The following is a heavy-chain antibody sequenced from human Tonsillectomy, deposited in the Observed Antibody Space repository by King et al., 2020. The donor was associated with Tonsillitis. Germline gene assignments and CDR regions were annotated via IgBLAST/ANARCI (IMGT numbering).Heavy chain of an antibody. CDR2: IYYSGST. CDR1: GGSVSSGSYY. CDR3: ASDRPAVVGATEYYFDY. Sequence: QLQESGPGLVKPSETLSLTCTVSGGSVSSGSYYWSWIRQPPGKGLEWIGYIYYSGSTNYNPSLKSRVTISVDTSKNQFSLKLSSVTAADTAVYYCASDRPAVVGATEYYFDYWGQGTLVTVSS. D-gene: IGHD1-26*01. J-gene: IGHJ4*02. V-gene: IGHV4-61*01.